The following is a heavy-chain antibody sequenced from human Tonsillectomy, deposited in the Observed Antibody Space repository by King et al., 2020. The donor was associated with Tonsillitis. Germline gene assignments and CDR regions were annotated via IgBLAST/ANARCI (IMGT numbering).Heavy chain of an antibody. V-gene: IGHV4-59*01. Sequence: VQLQESGPGLVKPSETLSLTCFVSGGSISSYYWSWIRQSPGKGLEWIGYIYHTGNTNYNPSLKSRVTISSDTSKNQFSLTLNSITAADTAVYFCARAVVQAAGEYYFDYWGQGTLVTVSS. CDR1: GGSISSYY. CDR2: IYHTGNT. J-gene: IGHJ4*02. D-gene: IGHD6-25*01. CDR3: ARAVVQAAGEYYFDY.